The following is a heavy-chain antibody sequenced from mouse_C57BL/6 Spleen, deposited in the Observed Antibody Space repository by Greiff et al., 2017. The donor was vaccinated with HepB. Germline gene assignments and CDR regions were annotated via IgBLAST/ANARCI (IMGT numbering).Heavy chain of an antibody. Sequence: VQLQQSGAELARPGASVKMSCKASGYTFTSYTMHWVKQRPGQGLEWIGYINPSSGYTKYNQKFKDKATLTADKSSSTAYMKLSRLTSEDSAVYYCARRDGYSYYFDYWGQGTTLTVSS. D-gene: IGHD2-3*01. CDR2: INPSSGYT. CDR3: ARRDGYSYYFDY. CDR1: GYTFTSYT. J-gene: IGHJ2*01. V-gene: IGHV1-4*01.